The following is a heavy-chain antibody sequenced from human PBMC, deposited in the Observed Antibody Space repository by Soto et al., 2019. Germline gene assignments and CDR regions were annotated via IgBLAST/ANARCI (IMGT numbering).Heavy chain of an antibody. J-gene: IGHJ4*02. CDR1: GGSFSGYY. CDR3: ARILRYFDWLPYNGHYFDY. Sequence: PSETLSLTCAVYGGSFSGYYWSWIRQPPGKGLEWIGEINHSGSTNYNPSLKSRVTISVDTSKNQFSLKLSSVTAADTAVYYCARILRYFDWLPYNGHYFDYWGQATLVTVS. CDR2: INHSGST. D-gene: IGHD3-9*01. V-gene: IGHV4-34*01.